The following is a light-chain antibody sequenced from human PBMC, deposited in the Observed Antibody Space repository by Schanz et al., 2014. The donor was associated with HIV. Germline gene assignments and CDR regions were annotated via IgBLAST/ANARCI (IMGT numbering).Light chain of an antibody. J-gene: IGKJ3*01. CDR1: QSVLDGSNGRSY. Sequence: IVVTQSPDSLALSLGERATINCKSSQSVLDGSNGRSYLAWYQQKPGQPPRLLIYLASTRAFGVPDRFSGGGSGTDFTLTISSLQAEDVAVYYCQQYYSTPFTFGPGTKVDIK. V-gene: IGKV4-1*01. CDR3: QQYYSTPFT. CDR2: LAS.